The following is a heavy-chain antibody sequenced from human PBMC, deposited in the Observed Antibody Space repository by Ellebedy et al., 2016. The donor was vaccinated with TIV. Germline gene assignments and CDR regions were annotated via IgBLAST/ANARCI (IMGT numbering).Heavy chain of an antibody. J-gene: IGHJ4*02. CDR3: AKDPGTGTTGY. D-gene: IGHD1-7*01. CDR2: ISGSGGST. V-gene: IGHV3-23*01. CDR1: GFTFSSYA. Sequence: GESLKISXAASGFTFSSYAMSWVRQAPGKGLEWVSAISGSGGSTYYADSVKGRFTISRDNAKNTLYLQMNSLRAEDTAVYYCAKDPGTGTTGYWGQGTLVTVSS.